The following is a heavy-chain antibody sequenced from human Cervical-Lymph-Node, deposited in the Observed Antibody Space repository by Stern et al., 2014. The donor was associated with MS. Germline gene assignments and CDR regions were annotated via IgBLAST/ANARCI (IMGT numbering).Heavy chain of an antibody. Sequence: QVQLVQSGAEVKKPGATVKVSCKASGYTLTNYVINWVRQAPGQGLEWMGWISAYNGNTNYAQKFQGRVTLTTDTSTTTAYMDLRSLRSDDTAIYYCAGYYYHGMDVWGQGTTVTVSS. J-gene: IGHJ6*02. CDR1: GYTLTNYV. CDR2: ISAYNGNT. V-gene: IGHV1-18*04. CDR3: AGYYYHGMDV.